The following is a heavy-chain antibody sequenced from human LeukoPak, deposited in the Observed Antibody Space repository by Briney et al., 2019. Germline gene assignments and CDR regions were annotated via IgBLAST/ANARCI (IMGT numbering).Heavy chain of an antibody. D-gene: IGHD3-22*01. J-gene: IGHJ4*02. CDR3: AGNYYDSSCFDY. V-gene: IGHV3-48*03. Sequence: PGGSLRLSCAASGFTFSSYEMNWVRQAPGKGLEWVSYISSSGSTIYYADSVKGRFTTSRDNAKNSLYLQMNSLGAEDTAVYYCAGNYYDSSCFDYWGQGTLVTVSS. CDR1: GFTFSSYE. CDR2: ISSSGSTI.